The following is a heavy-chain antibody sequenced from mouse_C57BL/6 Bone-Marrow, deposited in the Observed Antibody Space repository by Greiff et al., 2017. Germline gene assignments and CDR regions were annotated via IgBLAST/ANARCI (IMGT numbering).Heavy chain of an antibody. J-gene: IGHJ2*01. V-gene: IGHV1-82*01. Sequence: QVQLKQSGPELVKPGASVKISCKASGYAFSSSWMNWVKQRPGKGLEWFGRIYPGGGGTTYNGKFKGKATLAADTSASTAYMHLSILTSEDSAVYFCARSPDYWGQGTTLTVSS. CDR1: GYAFSSSW. CDR2: IYPGGGGT. CDR3: ARSPDY.